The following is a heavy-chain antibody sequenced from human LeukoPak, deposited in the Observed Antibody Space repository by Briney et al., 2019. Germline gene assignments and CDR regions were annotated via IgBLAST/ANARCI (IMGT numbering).Heavy chain of an antibody. CDR3: ARDSTTFRFGY. J-gene: IGHJ4*02. CDR2: IHHSGNT. D-gene: IGHD4-11*01. CDR1: GASVSRNW. Sequence: PSGTLSLTCTVSGASVSRNWWSWVRQPPGKGLEWIGEIHHSGNTYSNPSLKSRVTISVDTSKNQFSLKLSSVTAADTAVYYCARDSTTFRFGYWGQGTLVTVSS. V-gene: IGHV4-4*02.